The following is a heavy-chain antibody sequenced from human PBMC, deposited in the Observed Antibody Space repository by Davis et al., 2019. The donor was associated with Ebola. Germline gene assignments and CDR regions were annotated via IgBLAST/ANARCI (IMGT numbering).Heavy chain of an antibody. CDR2: IKTNTGNP. Sequence: ASVKVSCKASGYTFTSYAMKWVRQAPGQGLEWMGWIKTNTGNPTYAQGFTGRFVFSLDTSVSTAYLQISSLKAEDTAVYYCARDVVTSYYYYYYGMDVWGKGTTVTVSS. CDR1: GYTFTSYA. D-gene: IGHD4-23*01. CDR3: ARDVVTSYYYYYYGMDV. V-gene: IGHV7-4-1*02. J-gene: IGHJ6*04.